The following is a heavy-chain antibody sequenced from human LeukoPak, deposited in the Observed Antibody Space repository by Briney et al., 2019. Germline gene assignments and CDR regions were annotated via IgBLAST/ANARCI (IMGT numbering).Heavy chain of an antibody. CDR2: ICIGGDT. CDR3: ARERVHGDSFGWYFDL. J-gene: IGHJ2*01. D-gene: IGHD4-17*01. V-gene: IGHV3-13*01. Sequence: GGSLRLSCAASGFSLSNYDMHCVRQATGKGLEWVSAICIGGDTSYTDSVKCRFTISRENAKNSLNLQMNILTDGDTAVYFCARERVHGDSFGWYFDLWGRGTLVTVSS. CDR1: GFSLSNYD.